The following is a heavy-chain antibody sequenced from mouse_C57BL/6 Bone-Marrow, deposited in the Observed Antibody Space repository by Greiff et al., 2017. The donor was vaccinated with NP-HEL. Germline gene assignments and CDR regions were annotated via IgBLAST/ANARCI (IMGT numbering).Heavy chain of an antibody. D-gene: IGHD2-4*01. CDR2: IDPSDRYT. J-gene: IGHJ4*01. Sequence: VQLQQPGAELVKPGASVKLSCKASGYTFTSYWMQWVKQRPGQGLEWIGEIDPSDRYTNYNQKFKGKATLTVDTSSSTAYMQLSSLTSEDSAVYYCAREDDYDGRDAIDYWGQGTSVTVSS. V-gene: IGHV1-50*01. CDR3: AREDDYDGRDAIDY. CDR1: GYTFTSYW.